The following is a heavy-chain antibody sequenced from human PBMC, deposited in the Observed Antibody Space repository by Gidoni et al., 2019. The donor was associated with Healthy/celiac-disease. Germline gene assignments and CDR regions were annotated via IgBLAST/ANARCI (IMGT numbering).Heavy chain of an antibody. CDR1: GGTFSSYA. V-gene: IGHV1-69*01. D-gene: IGHD3-3*01. CDR2: IIPIFGTA. CDR3: ARDGRRYYDFWRAAAGGPRRYYYYYGMDV. J-gene: IGHJ6*02. Sequence: QVQLVQSGAEVKKPGSSVKVSCKASGGTFSSYAIIWVRQAPGQGLEWMVGIIPIFGTANDAQKFQGRVTITADESRSTAYVELSSLGSEDTAVYYCARDGRRYYDFWRAAAGGPRRYYYYYGMDVWGQGTTVTVSS.